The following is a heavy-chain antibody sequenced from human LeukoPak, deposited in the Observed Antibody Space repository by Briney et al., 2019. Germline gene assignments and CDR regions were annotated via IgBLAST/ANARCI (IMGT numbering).Heavy chain of an antibody. CDR1: GGSISSYY. Sequence: PETLSLTCTVSGGSISSYYWSWIRQPPGEGLEWIGYIYYSGSTNYNPSLKSRVTISVDTSKNQFSLKLSSVTAADTAVYYCARLSSYSIQDWGQGTLVTVSS. D-gene: IGHD6-13*01. V-gene: IGHV4-59*08. CDR2: IYYSGST. J-gene: IGHJ1*01. CDR3: ARLSSYSIQD.